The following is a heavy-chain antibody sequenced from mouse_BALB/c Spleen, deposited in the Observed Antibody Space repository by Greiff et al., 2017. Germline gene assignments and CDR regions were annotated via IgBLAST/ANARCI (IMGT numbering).Heavy chain of an antibody. V-gene: IGHV5-17*02. Sequence: EVKLVESGGGLVQPGGSRKLSCAASGFTFSSFGMHWVRQAPEKGLEWVAYISSGSSTIYYADTVKGRFTISRDNPKNTLFLQMTSLRSEDTAMYYCARMGGNHGAMDYWGQGTSVTGSS. CDR2: ISSGSSTI. D-gene: IGHD2-1*01. CDR3: ARMGGNHGAMDY. J-gene: IGHJ4*01. CDR1: GFTFSSFG.